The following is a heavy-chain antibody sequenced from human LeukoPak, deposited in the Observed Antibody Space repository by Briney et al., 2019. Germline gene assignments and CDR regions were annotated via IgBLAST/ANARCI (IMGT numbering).Heavy chain of an antibody. CDR1: GDTFTSYG. V-gene: IGHV1-18*01. D-gene: IGHD6-19*01. CDR2: ISAYNGNT. J-gene: IGHJ3*02. Sequence: GASVKVSCKASGDTFTSYGISWVRQAPGQGLEWMGWISAYNGNTNYAQKLQGRVTMTTDTSTSTAYMELRSLRSDDTAVYYCARRANKGSDWSDAFDIWGQGTMVTVSS. CDR3: ARRANKGSDWSDAFDI.